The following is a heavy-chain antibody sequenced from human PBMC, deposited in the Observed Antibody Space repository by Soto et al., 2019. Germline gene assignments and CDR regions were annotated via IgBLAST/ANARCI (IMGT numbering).Heavy chain of an antibody. CDR1: GFRFSDYS. D-gene: IGHD4-17*01. V-gene: IGHV3-48*02. CDR2: ITSSGDSI. Sequence: PVGSLRLSCAASGFRFSDYSMNWVRQAPGKGLEWVSYITSSGDSIYYADSVKGRFTVSRDNAKNSLFLQMNGLRDEDTAVYYCARLPKGSTVTSWGQGTPVTVSS. J-gene: IGHJ4*02. CDR3: ARLPKGSTVTS.